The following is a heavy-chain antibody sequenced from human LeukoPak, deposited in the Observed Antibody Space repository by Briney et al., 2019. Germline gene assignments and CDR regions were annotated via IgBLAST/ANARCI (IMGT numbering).Heavy chain of an antibody. D-gene: IGHD1-1*01. CDR2: IKQDGSEK. Sequence: PGGSLRLSCAVSGFTFSSYWMSWVRQAPGKGLEWVANIKQDGSEKYYVDSVKGRFTISRDNAKNSLYLQMNSLRAEDTAVYYCVRGIDNIDYWGQGTLVTVSS. V-gene: IGHV3-7*04. CDR1: GFTFSSYW. J-gene: IGHJ4*02. CDR3: VRGIDNIDY.